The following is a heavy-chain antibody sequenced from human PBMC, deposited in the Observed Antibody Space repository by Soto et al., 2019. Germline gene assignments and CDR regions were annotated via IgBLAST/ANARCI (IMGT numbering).Heavy chain of an antibody. CDR2: LYDVDGS. CDR1: GLTISGKKY. V-gene: IGHV3-53*01. J-gene: IGHJ3*01. Sequence: DVQLVESGGGLIQPGESLRLSCAAFGLTISGKKYVAWVRQAPGKGLEWVSALYDVDGSFYADSVTGRFTTSSDSSKNTVYLQMNDLRPYDTAVYYCATWHEREHAFDVWGQGTTVTIS. CDR3: ATWHEREHAFDV. D-gene: IGHD1-1*01.